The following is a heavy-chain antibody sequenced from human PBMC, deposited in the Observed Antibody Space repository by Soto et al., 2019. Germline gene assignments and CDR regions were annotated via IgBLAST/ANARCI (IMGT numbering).Heavy chain of an antibody. V-gene: IGHV1-18*04. J-gene: IGHJ5*02. Sequence: QVQLVQSGAEVKKPGASVKVSCKASGYTFTSYGISWVRQAPGQGLEWMGWISAYNGNTNYAQKLQGRVTMTTDTATSTAYMELRSLRSDDTAVYYCARDREDYCSSTSCYIPVADPWGHGTLVTVSS. CDR2: ISAYNGNT. D-gene: IGHD2-2*02. CDR1: GYTFTSYG. CDR3: ARDREDYCSSTSCYIPVADP.